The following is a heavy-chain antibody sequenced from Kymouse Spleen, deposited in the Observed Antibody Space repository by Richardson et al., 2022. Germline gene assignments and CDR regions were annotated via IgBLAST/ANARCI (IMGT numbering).Heavy chain of an antibody. J-gene: IGHJ6*02. CDR3: ATPLTGTTNYYYYYGMDV. Sequence: QVQLVESGGGVVQPGRSLRLSCAASGFTFSSYGMHWVRQAPGKGLEWVAVISYDGSNKYYADSVKGRFTISRDNSKNTLYLQMNSLRAEDTAVYYCATPLTGTTNYYYYYGMDVWGQGTTVTVSS. CDR2: ISYDGSNK. V-gene: IGHV3-30*18. CDR1: GFTFSSYG. D-gene: IGHD1-7*01.